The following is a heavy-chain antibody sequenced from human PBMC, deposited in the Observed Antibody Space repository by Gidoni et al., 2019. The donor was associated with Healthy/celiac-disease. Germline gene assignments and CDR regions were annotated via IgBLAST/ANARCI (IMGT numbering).Heavy chain of an antibody. Sequence: HLQLQESVPGLVKPSETLSRTCTVLGVFNRCNSSDWGWIRQPPGKGLEWIGRVYYSGSTFYNPYLKSRVTISEDTSKIQVSLMLSSVTAADTAVYYCARGLYYESSGFSGNAFDIWGQGTMVTVSS. CDR2: VYYSGST. CDR1: GVFNRCNSSD. V-gene: IGHV4-39*01. J-gene: IGHJ3*02. D-gene: IGHD3-22*01. CDR3: ARGLYYESSGFSGNAFDI.